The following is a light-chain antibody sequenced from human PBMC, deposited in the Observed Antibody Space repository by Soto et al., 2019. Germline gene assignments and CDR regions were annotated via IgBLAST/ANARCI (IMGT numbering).Light chain of an antibody. Sequence: DIVMTQSPDSLAVSLGERATINCKSSQSVLYSSNNKNDLAWYQQKAGQPPKLLIYWASTRESGVPDRFSGSGSGTDFTLTISSLQAEDVAVYYCQQYYSTPLTFGGGTKVEIK. CDR3: QQYYSTPLT. V-gene: IGKV4-1*01. CDR2: WAS. J-gene: IGKJ4*01. CDR1: QSVLYSSNNKND.